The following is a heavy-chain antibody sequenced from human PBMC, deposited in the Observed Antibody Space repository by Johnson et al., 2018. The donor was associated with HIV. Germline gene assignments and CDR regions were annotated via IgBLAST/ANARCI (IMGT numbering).Heavy chain of an antibody. CDR1: GFTFSSYW. Sequence: VQLVESGGGLVRPGGSLRLSCAASGFTFSSYWMSWVRQAPGKGLEWVANIKQGGSEKYYVDSVKGRFTISRDNAKNSMSLQMNSLRAEDTAVYYCARTKLGRREGAFDIWGQGTMVTVSS. J-gene: IGHJ3*02. D-gene: IGHD1-1*01. CDR2: IKQGGSEK. V-gene: IGHV3-7*01. CDR3: ARTKLGRREGAFDI.